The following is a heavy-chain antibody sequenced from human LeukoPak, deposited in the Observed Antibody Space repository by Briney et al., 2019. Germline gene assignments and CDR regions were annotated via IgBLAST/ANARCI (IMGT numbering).Heavy chain of an antibody. V-gene: IGHV4-4*07. CDR2: IYTSGST. CDR3: ARDGYYYDSSGYYYLGY. J-gene: IGHJ4*02. CDR1: GGSISSYY. Sequence: SETLSLTCTVSGGSISSYYWSWIRQPAGKGLEWIGRIYTSGSTNYNPSLKSRVTMSVDTSKNQFSQKLSSVTAADTAVYYCARDGYYYDSSGYYYLGYWGQGTLVTVSS. D-gene: IGHD3-22*01.